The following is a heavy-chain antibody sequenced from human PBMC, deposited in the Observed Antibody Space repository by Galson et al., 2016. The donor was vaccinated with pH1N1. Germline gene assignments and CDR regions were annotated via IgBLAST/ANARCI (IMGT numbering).Heavy chain of an antibody. D-gene: IGHD1-1*01. CDR2: ISYDGSLK. J-gene: IGHJ4*02. CDR3: ARDGRTRLGFDY. Sequence: SLRLSCAASGFTFSNSGMHWVRQAPGKGLEWVAFISYDGSLKYYTDSVKGRITISRDYSKNTLYLEMNSLRAEDTAVYYCARDGRTRLGFDYWGQGTLVTVSS. CDR1: GFTFSNSG. V-gene: IGHV3-30-3*01.